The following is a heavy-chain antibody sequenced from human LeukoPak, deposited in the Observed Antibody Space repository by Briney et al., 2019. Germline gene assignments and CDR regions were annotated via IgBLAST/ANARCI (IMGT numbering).Heavy chain of an antibody. CDR3: ARDLPPAPWNGMDV. CDR1: GLTVGSNY. Sequence: GGSLRLSCAASGLTVGSNYMSWVRQAPGKGLEWVSVIYSGGSTYYADSVKGRFTISRDNSKNTLYLQMNSLRPEDTAVYYCARDLPPAPWNGMDVWGQGTTVTVSS. V-gene: IGHV3-53*01. CDR2: IYSGGST. D-gene: IGHD2-2*01. J-gene: IGHJ6*02.